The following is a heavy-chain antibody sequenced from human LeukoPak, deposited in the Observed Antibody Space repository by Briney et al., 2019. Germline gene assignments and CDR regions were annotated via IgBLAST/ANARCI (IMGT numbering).Heavy chain of an antibody. V-gene: IGHV1-18*01. CDR3: AREPRQPSSYYYDSSGYGDYFDY. Sequence: ASVKVSCKASGYTFTSYGISWVRQAPGQGLEWMGWISAYNGNTNYAQKLQGRVTMTTDTSTSTAYMELSSLRSEDTAVYYCAREPRQPSSYYYDSSGYGDYFDYWGQGTLVTVSS. D-gene: IGHD3-22*01. CDR2: ISAYNGNT. J-gene: IGHJ4*02. CDR1: GYTFTSYG.